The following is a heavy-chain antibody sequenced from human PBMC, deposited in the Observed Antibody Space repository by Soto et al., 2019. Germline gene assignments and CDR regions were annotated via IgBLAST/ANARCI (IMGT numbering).Heavy chain of an antibody. J-gene: IGHJ6*02. V-gene: IGHV4-59*01. Sequence: SETMSLTCTVSGVSISSYCWSRTRQLPGKGLEWIGYMYNTGSTIYNPSLKSRVTISVDTSKNQFSLKLNSVTAADTAVYYCARDLWGYCGADCYPLDVWGQGTTVT. CDR1: GVSISSYC. CDR2: MYNTGST. D-gene: IGHD2-21*02. CDR3: ARDLWGYCGADCYPLDV.